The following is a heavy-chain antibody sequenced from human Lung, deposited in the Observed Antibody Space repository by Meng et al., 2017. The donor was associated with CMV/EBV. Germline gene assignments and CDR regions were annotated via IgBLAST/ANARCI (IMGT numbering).Heavy chain of an antibody. V-gene: IGHV3-30*04. CDR1: RFTFSSYA. CDR3: ARGTRFLDWLLYGVIDY. CDR2: ISYDGRNE. Sequence: GGSLRLXXAASRFTFSSYAMHWVRQAPGKGLEWVATISYDGRNEYYADSVKGRFTISRDNSKNTLYLQVNSPRPEDTAVYYCARGTRFLDWLLYGVIDYWGQGXLVTFSS. J-gene: IGHJ4*02. D-gene: IGHD3/OR15-3a*01.